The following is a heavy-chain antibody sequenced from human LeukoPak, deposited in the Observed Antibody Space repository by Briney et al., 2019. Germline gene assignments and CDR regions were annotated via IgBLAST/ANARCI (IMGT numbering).Heavy chain of an antibody. D-gene: IGHD2-2*02. V-gene: IGHV1-2*02. J-gene: IGHJ4*02. Sequence: GVSVKVSCKASGYTFTYYYMHWVRQAPGQGREWMGWINPNNGGTNFAQKFQGRVTMTRDTSISTAYMELSRLSSDDTAVYYCARGGENNGVVQTAKPRFAYWGQGTLATVSS. CDR3: ARGGENNGVVQTAKPRFAY. CDR2: INPNNGGT. CDR1: GYTFTYYY.